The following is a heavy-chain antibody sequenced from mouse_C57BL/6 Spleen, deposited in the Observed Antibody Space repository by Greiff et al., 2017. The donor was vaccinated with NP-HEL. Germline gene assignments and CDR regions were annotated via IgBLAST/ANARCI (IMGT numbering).Heavy chain of an antibody. J-gene: IGHJ1*03. V-gene: IGHV3-6*01. CDR2: LSYDGSN. D-gene: IGHD1-1*01. Sequence: EVQLQQSGPGLVKPSQSLSLTCSVTGYSITSGYYWNWIRQFPGNKLEWMGYLSYDGSNNYNPSLKNRISFTRDTSKIQFLLKLKSVTTEDTATDYCARPRGSSWYWYFAVWGTGTTVTVSS. CDR1: GYSITSGYY. CDR3: ARPRGSSWYWYFAV.